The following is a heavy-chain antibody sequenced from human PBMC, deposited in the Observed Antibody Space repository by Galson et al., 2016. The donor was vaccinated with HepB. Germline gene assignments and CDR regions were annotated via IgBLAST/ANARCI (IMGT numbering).Heavy chain of an antibody. CDR1: GFTFSTYS. J-gene: IGHJ5*02. Sequence: SLRLSCAAPGFTFSTYSMNWVRQAPGKGLEWISYISGSSDVIYYADSVKGRFTISRDNVKNSLYLQMNSLRDEDTAGYFCARESGLLFDPWGQGTLVTVSS. CDR3: ARESGLLFDP. CDR2: ISGSSDVI. V-gene: IGHV3-48*02.